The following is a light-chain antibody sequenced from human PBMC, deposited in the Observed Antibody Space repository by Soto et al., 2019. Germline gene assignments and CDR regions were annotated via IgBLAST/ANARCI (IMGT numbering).Light chain of an antibody. V-gene: IGKV2-28*01. CDR1: ESLLQSNGNHY. J-gene: IGKJ1*01. CDR2: LGS. CDR3: MQALHTPWT. Sequence: IVLTQSPLSLPVTPGEPASISCRSSESLLQSNGNHYLDWYLQKPGQSPQVLIYLGSNRASGVPDSFSGSGSGTDFTLKISRVEAEDVGVYYCMQALHTPWTFGQGTKVEIK.